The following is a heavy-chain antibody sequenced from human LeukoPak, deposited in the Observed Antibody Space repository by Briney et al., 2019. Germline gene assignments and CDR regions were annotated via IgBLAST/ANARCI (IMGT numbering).Heavy chain of an antibody. CDR1: GFMFTTNW. Sequence: GGSLRLSCAASGFMFTTNWMIWVRQAPGKGLEWVAHINQRGSEKYYVDSVKGRFTISRDNSKNTLCLQMNSLRAEDTAVYYCAKDLQQQLVLGGFDYWGQGTLVTVSS. J-gene: IGHJ4*02. D-gene: IGHD6-13*01. CDR2: INQRGSEK. CDR3: AKDLQQQLVLGGFDY. V-gene: IGHV3-7*03.